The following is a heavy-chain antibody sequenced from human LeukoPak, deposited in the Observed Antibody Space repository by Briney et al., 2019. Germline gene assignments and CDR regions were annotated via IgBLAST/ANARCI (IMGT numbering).Heavy chain of an antibody. CDR1: DFTVSTDY. J-gene: IGHJ2*01. D-gene: IGHD6-19*01. Sequence: PGGSLRLSCAASDFTVSTDYMSWVRQAPGKGLEWVSVIYSGGGTYYADSVKGRFTISRDTSKNTLYLQMNSLRTDDTAVYYCARDGASGRVKFDLWGRGTLVTVSS. V-gene: IGHV3-53*05. CDR3: ARDGASGRVKFDL. CDR2: IYSGGGT.